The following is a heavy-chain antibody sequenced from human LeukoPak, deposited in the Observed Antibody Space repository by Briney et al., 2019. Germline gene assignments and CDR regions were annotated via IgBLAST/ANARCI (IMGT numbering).Heavy chain of an antibody. D-gene: IGHD6-19*01. Sequence: RGSLRLSCAASGFTFSSYSMNWVRQAPGKGLEWVSSISSSSSYIYYADSVRGRFTISRDNAKNSLYLQMNSLRAEDTAVYYCARAGGSGWYNLIYFDYWGQGTLVTVSS. CDR2: ISSSSSYI. CDR1: GFTFSSYS. V-gene: IGHV3-21*01. CDR3: ARAGGSGWYNLIYFDY. J-gene: IGHJ4*02.